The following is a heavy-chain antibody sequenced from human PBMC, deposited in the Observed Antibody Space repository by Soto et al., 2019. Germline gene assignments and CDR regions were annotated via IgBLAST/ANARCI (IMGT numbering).Heavy chain of an antibody. J-gene: IGHJ6*02. CDR3: STSSRNEYHFAMDA. V-gene: IGHV3-53*02. D-gene: IGHD6-6*01. CDR1: GLSVSSSD. CDR2: IYSGGST. Sequence: EVHLVETGGGLIQPGGSLRLSCAASGLSVSSSDMSWVRQASRKGLEWVSVIYSGGSTHDADSVKGRFTISRDNSKNTVHLQMNSLRVDDTAVYFCSTSSRNEYHFAMDAWGQGTTVIVSS.